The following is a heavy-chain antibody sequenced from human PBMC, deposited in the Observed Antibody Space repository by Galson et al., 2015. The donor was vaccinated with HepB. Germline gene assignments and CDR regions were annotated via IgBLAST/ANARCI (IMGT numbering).Heavy chain of an antibody. CDR2: ISSSSSYI. V-gene: IGHV3-21*01. CDR3: AREGYYDILTGYYNGGF. J-gene: IGHJ4*02. Sequence: SLRLSCAASGFTFSSYSMNWVRQAPGKGLEWVSSISSSSSYIYYADSVKGRFTISRDNAKNSLYLQMNSLRAEDTAVYYCAREGYYDILTGYYNGGFWGQGTLVTVSS. D-gene: IGHD3-9*01. CDR1: GFTFSSYS.